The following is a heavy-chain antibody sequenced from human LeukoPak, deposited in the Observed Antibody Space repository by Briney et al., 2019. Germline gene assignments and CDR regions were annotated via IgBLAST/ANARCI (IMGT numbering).Heavy chain of an antibody. V-gene: IGHV4-59*01. D-gene: IGHD3-9*01. CDR2: IYYSGST. CDR3: ARLLRYFDWPMAAFDI. CDR1: GGSISSYY. Sequence: SETLSLTCTVSGGSISSYYWSWIRQPPGKGLEWIGYIYYSGSTNYNPSLKSRVTISVDTSKNQFSLKLSSVTAADTAVYYCARLLRYFDWPMAAFDIWGQGTMVTGSS. J-gene: IGHJ3*02.